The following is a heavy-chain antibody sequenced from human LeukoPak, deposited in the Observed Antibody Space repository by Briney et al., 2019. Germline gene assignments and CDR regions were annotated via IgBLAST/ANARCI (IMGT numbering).Heavy chain of an antibody. Sequence: SETLSLTCTVSGGSISSHYWSWIRQPPGKGLEWIGYIHDSGSTNYNSSLKSRVTISVDTSRNQFSLKLSSVTAADTAVYYCARVLRGYSYGVFDCWGQGTLVTVSS. CDR1: GGSISSHY. D-gene: IGHD5-18*01. V-gene: IGHV4-59*11. CDR2: IHDSGST. CDR3: ARVLRGYSYGVFDC. J-gene: IGHJ4*02.